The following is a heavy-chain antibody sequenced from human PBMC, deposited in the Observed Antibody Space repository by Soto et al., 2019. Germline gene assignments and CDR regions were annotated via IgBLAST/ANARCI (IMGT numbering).Heavy chain of an antibody. D-gene: IGHD2-2*01. CDR1: GFTFSTSA. CDR2: IVGGSGNT. CDR3: ARDTVTSLTPYQGFYYYGMDV. Sequence: SVKVSCKASGFTFSTSAVQWVRQARGQRPEWMGWIVGGSGNTNYAQNSQERVIITRDMSTSTVYMELSSLRPDDTAIYYCARDTVTSLTPYQGFYYYGMDVWGQGTTVTVSS. J-gene: IGHJ6*02. V-gene: IGHV1-58*01.